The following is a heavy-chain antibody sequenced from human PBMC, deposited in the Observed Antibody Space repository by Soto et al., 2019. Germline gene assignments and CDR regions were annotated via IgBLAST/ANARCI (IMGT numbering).Heavy chain of an antibody. CDR1: GGTFSSYA. CDR2: IIPIFGTA. J-gene: IGHJ6*02. CDR3: ARGIWGSSQYYYYGMDV. D-gene: IGHD6-13*01. V-gene: IGHV1-69*13. Sequence: SVKVSCKASGGTFSSYAISWVRQAPGQGLEWMGGIIPIFGTANYAQKFQGRVTITADESTSTAYMELSSLRSEDTAVYYCARGIWGSSQYYYYGMDVWGQGTTVTVSS.